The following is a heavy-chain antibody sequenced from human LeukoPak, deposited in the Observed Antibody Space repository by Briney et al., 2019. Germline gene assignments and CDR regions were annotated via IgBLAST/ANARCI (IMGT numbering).Heavy chain of an antibody. V-gene: IGHV4-39*07. Sequence: SETLSLTCTVSGGSISSSSYYWGWIRQPPGKGLEWIGSIYYSGSTYYNPSLKSRVTISVDTSKNQFSLKLSSVTAADTAVYYCARDFLRYYGGNSDAFDIWGQGTMVTVSS. CDR3: ARDFLRYYGGNSDAFDI. J-gene: IGHJ3*02. CDR1: GGSISSSSYY. D-gene: IGHD4-23*01. CDR2: IYYSGST.